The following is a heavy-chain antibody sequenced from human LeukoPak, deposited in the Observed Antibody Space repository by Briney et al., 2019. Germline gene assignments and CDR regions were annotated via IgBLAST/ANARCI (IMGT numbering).Heavy chain of an antibody. CDR3: ARAGYCGADCYLNWFDP. D-gene: IGHD2-21*02. V-gene: IGHV4-31*03. Sequence: SETLSLTCTVSGGSISSGGYYWSWIRQHPGKGLEWIGYIYYSGSTYYNPSLKSRVTISVDTSKNQFSLKLSSVTAADTAVYYCARAGYCGADCYLNWFDPWGQGTLVTVSS. CDR1: GGSISSGGYY. CDR2: IYYSGST. J-gene: IGHJ5*02.